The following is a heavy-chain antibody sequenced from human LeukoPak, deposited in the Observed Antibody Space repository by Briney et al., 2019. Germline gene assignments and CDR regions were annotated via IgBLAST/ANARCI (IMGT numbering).Heavy chain of an antibody. CDR2: IRYDGSRK. Sequence: GGSLRLSCAASGFSFSSFGMHWVRQAPGKGLEWVTSIRYDGSRKHYTDSVKGRFTISRDNSKNTLYLQMNSLRAEDTAVYYCATSAGTVAGNDYWGQGTLVTVSS. CDR3: ATSAGTVAGNDY. CDR1: GFSFSSFG. V-gene: IGHV3-30*02. D-gene: IGHD6-19*01. J-gene: IGHJ4*02.